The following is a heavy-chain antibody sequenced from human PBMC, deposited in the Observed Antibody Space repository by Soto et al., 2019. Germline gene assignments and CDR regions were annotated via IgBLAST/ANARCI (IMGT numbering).Heavy chain of an antibody. V-gene: IGHV1-8*01. J-gene: IGHJ6*03. CDR2: MNPNSGNT. CDR3: ARAVVVPAAIVWYYYYMDV. D-gene: IGHD2-2*01. Sequence: VKVSCKASGYTFTSYDINWVRQATGQGLEWMGWMNPNSGNTGYAQKFQGRVTMTRNTSISTAYMELSSLRSEDTAVYYCARAVVVPAAIVWYYYYMDVWGKGTTVTVSS. CDR1: GYTFTSYD.